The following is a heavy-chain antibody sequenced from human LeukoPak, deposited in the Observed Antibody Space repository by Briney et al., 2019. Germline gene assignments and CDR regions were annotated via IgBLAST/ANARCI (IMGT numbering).Heavy chain of an antibody. CDR2: IYYSGST. V-gene: IGHV4-39*01. Sequence: SETLSLTCTVSGGSISSSSYYWGWIRQPPGKGLEWIGSIYYSGSTYYNPPLKSRVTISVDTSKNQFSLKLSSVTAADTAVYYCARGSTRYSSGWPIRTRGDVAFDIWGQGTMVTVSS. CDR1: GGSISSSSYY. J-gene: IGHJ3*02. CDR3: ARGSTRYSSGWPIRTRGDVAFDI. D-gene: IGHD6-19*01.